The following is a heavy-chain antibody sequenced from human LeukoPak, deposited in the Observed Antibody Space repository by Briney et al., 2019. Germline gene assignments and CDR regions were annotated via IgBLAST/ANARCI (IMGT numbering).Heavy chain of an antibody. Sequence: SQTLSLTCAISGDSVSSNSAAWNWIRQSPSRGLEWLGRTYYRSKWHSYYAPSVKSRITINPDTSKNQFSLQLKSVTPEDTAVYYCARENYYDSSGYYPAGSDWGQGTLVTVSS. V-gene: IGHV6-1*01. J-gene: IGHJ4*02. CDR3: ARENYYDSSGYYPAGSD. CDR1: GDSVSSNSAA. CDR2: TYYRSKWHS. D-gene: IGHD3-22*01.